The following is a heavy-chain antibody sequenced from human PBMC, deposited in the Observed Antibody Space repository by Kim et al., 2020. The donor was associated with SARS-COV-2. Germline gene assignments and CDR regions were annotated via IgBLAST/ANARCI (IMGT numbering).Heavy chain of an antibody. V-gene: IGHV4-61*01. CDR3: ARDKGIAAAGTPYYYYYGMDV. J-gene: IGHJ6*02. CDR1: GGSVSSGSYY. Sequence: SETLSLTCTVSGGSVSSGSYYWSWIRQPPGKGLEWIGYIYYSGSTNYNPSLKSRVTISVDTSKNQFSLKLSSVTAADTAVYYCARDKGIAAAGTPYYYYYGMDVWGQGTTVTVSS. D-gene: IGHD6-13*01. CDR2: IYYSGST.